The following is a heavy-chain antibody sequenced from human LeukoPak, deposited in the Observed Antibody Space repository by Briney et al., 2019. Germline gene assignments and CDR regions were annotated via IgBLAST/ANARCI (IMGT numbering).Heavy chain of an antibody. D-gene: IGHD1-26*01. V-gene: IGHV1-69*13. CDR2: IIPIFGTA. J-gene: IGHJ4*02. CDR3: VNSGSHRPGGDY. Sequence: SVKVSCKASGGTFSSYAISWVRQAPGQGLEWMGGIIPIFGTANYAQKFQGRVTITAGESTSTAYMELSSLRSEDTAVYYCVNSGSHRPGGDYWGQGTLVTVSS. CDR1: GGTFSSYA.